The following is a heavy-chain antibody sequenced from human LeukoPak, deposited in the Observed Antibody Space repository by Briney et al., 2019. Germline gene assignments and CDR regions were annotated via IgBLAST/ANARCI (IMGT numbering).Heavy chain of an antibody. V-gene: IGHV4-39*07. Sequence: PSETLSLTCTVSGGSISSSSYYWGWIRQPPGKGLEWIGSIYYSGSTDYNPSLKSRVTISVDTSKNQFSLKLSSVTAADTAVYYCARYYYDFWSGYPVTVGLGYFDYWGQGTLVTVSS. D-gene: IGHD3-3*01. CDR2: IYYSGST. J-gene: IGHJ4*02. CDR3: ARYYYDFWSGYPVTVGLGYFDY. CDR1: GGSISSSSYY.